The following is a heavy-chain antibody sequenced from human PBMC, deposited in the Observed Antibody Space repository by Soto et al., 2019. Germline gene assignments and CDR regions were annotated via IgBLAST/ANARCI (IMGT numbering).Heavy chain of an antibody. CDR1: GYTFTSYA. CDR3: ERDVGSSSWHSFDL. Sequence: ASVKGSCKASGYTFTSYAMHRLRQAPGQRLEWMGWINAGNGNTKYSQKFQGRVTITRDTSASTAYMELNNLRVEDTAVYYCERDVGSSSWHSFDLWGQGTLVTVSS. J-gene: IGHJ4*02. V-gene: IGHV1-3*01. CDR2: INAGNGNT. D-gene: IGHD2-2*01.